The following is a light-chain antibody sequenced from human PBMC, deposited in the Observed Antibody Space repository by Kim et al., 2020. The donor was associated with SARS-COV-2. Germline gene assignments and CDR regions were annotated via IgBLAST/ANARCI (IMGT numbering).Light chain of an antibody. J-gene: IGLJ1*01. Sequence: PGKTASITCGGNNIGSKSVQWYQQKPGQAPVLLIFYDSDRPSGISARFSGSNSGNTATLTINRVEAGDEADYYCQVWDSGSDHYVFGSGTKVTVL. CDR2: YDS. CDR1: NIGSKS. CDR3: QVWDSGSDHYV. V-gene: IGLV3-21*04.